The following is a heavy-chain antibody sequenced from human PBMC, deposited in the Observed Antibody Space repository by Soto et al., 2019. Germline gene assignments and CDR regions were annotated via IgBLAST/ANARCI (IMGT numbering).Heavy chain of an antibody. Sequence: PSETLSLTCTVSGASISYGGFSWSWIRQSPGKGLEWIGYISHLENTYFHPSFKSRLTMSIDRSRNQSSLNLSSVTAADRAVYYCVRGGGYDPFDYWGQGVLVTASS. CDR3: VRGGGYDPFDY. CDR1: GASISYGGFS. J-gene: IGHJ4*02. CDR2: ISHLENT. D-gene: IGHD5-12*01. V-gene: IGHV4-30-2*06.